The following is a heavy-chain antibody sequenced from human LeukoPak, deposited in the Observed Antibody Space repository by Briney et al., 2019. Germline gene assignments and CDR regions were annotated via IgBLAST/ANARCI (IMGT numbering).Heavy chain of an antibody. J-gene: IGHJ4*02. Sequence: PSETLSLTCTVSGSISSGSYYWSWIRQPAGKGLEWIGRIYISGSTNYNPSLESRLTMSIDSSKNQFSLKLSSVTAADTAVYYCARDREFCSGASCYPYWYDYWGQGILVTVSS. CDR1: GSISSGSYY. CDR3: ARDREFCSGASCYPYWYDY. CDR2: IYISGST. D-gene: IGHD2-15*01. V-gene: IGHV4-61*02.